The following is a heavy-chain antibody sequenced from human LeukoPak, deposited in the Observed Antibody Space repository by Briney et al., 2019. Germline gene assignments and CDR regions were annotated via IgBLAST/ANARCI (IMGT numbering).Heavy chain of an antibody. CDR1: GFTFSSYG. J-gene: IGHJ4*02. CDR3: AKVYDSSGYYYSGDY. Sequence: GGSLRLSCAASGFTFSSYGMSWVRQAPGKGLEWVSAISGSGGSTYYADSVKGRFTISRDNSKNTLYLQMNSLRAEDTAVYYCAKVYDSSGYYYSGDYWGQGTLVTVSS. CDR2: ISGSGGST. D-gene: IGHD3-22*01. V-gene: IGHV3-23*01.